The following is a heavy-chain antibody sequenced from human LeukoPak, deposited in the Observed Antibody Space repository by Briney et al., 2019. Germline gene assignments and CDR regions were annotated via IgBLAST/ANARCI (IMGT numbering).Heavy chain of an antibody. V-gene: IGHV4-34*01. D-gene: IGHD3-16*02. CDR1: GGSFSGYY. J-gene: IGHJ4*02. CDR3: AREGRDYVWGSYRPRLAIAD. Sequence: PSETLSLTCAVYGGSFSGYYWSWIRQPPGKGLEWMGEINHSGSTNYNPSLKSRVTISVDTSKNQFSLKLSSVTAADTAVYYCAREGRDYVWGSYRPRLAIADWGQGTLVTVSS. CDR2: INHSGST.